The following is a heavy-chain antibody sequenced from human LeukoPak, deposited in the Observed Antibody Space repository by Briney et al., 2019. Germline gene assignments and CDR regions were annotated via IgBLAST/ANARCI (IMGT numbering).Heavy chain of an antibody. Sequence: PGGSLRLSCAGSGFSFSSYGMHWVRQAPGKGLEWMAFIRSDGSNKYYADSVKGRFTISRDNSKNTLYLQMNSLGAEDTAVYYCVRDIGMGPDAFDIWGQGTMVTVSS. CDR1: GFSFSSYG. J-gene: IGHJ3*02. CDR3: VRDIGMGPDAFDI. V-gene: IGHV3-30*02. CDR2: IRSDGSNK. D-gene: IGHD2/OR15-2a*01.